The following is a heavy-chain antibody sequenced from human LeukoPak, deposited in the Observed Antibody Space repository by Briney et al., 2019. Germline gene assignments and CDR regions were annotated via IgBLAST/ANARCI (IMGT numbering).Heavy chain of an antibody. CDR2: IYTSGST. Sequence: SETLSLTCTVSGGSISSGSYYWSWSRQPAGKGLEWIGRIYTSGSTNYNPSRKSRVTITVDTSKNQFSLKLSSVTAAATAVYYCARGGNASVWGSYRYYFDYWGQGILVTVSS. D-gene: IGHD3-16*02. V-gene: IGHV4-61*02. CDR1: GGSISSGSYY. J-gene: IGHJ4*02. CDR3: ARGGNASVWGSYRYYFDY.